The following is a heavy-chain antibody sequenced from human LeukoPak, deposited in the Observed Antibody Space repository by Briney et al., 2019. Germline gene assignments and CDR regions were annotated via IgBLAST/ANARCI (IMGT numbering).Heavy chain of an antibody. J-gene: IGHJ4*02. Sequence: SETLSLTCTVSGGSISGSNYHWGWIRQPPGKGLEWIGSINYWGHTYYNPSLESRVTISVDTSKDQFSLKVSSVTAADTALYYCAPTYSYTGGGYDYWGQGTLVTVSS. CDR2: INYWGHT. D-gene: IGHD5-18*01. CDR3: APTYSYTGGGYDY. V-gene: IGHV4-39*01. CDR1: GGSISGSNYH.